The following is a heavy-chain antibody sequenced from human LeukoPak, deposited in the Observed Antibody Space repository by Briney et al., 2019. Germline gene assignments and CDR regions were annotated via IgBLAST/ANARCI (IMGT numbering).Heavy chain of an antibody. CDR3: ARESDRGFVFDY. CDR1: GDSISNYY. D-gene: IGHD1-26*01. Sequence: PSETLSLTCTVSGDSISNYYWSWIRQPPGRGLEWIGYIYYSGNTNYNPSLKSRVTISVDTSKNQFSLKLSSVTAADTAVYYCARESDRGFVFDYWGQGTLVTVSS. V-gene: IGHV4-59*12. J-gene: IGHJ4*02. CDR2: IYYSGNT.